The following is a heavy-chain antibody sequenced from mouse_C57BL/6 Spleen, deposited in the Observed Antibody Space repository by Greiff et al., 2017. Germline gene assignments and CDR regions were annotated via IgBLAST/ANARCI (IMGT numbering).Heavy chain of an antibody. D-gene: IGHD2-4*01. V-gene: IGHV14-2*01. CDR2: IDPEDGET. CDR1: GFNIKDYY. CDR3: ATYDYDYFDY. J-gene: IGHJ2*01. Sequence: VQLQQSGAELVKPGASVKLSCTASGFNIKDYYMHWVKQRTEQGLEWIGRIDPEDGETKYAPNFQGKATITADTSSNTAYLQLSSLTTEDTAVYYCATYDYDYFDYWGQGTTLTVSS.